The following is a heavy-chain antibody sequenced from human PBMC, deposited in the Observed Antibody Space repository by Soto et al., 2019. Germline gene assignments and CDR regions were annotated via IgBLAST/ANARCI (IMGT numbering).Heavy chain of an antibody. CDR2: INHSGST. CDR3: ARAPDYGTDY. J-gene: IGHJ4*02. V-gene: IGHV4-34*01. D-gene: IGHD4-17*01. Sequence: SETLSLTCAVYGGSFSGYYWSWIRQPPGKGLEWIGEINHSGSTNYNPSLKSRVTMSVDTSKNQFSLKLSSVTAADTAVYYCARAPDYGTDYWGQGTLVTLSS. CDR1: GGSFSGYY.